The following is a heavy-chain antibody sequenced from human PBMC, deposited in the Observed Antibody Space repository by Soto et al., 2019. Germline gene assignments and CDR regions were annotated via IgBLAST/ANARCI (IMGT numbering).Heavy chain of an antibody. CDR1: GYTFTSYG. CDR3: ARGKTYYYGSGGYGELRYGMDV. V-gene: IGHV1-18*01. D-gene: IGHD3-10*01. CDR2: ISAYNGNT. Sequence: ASVKVSCKASGYTFTSYGISWVRQAPGQGLEWMGWISAYNGNTNYAQKLQGRVTMTTDTSTSTAYMELRSLRSDDTAVYYCARGKTYYYGSGGYGELRYGMDVWGQGTTVTSP. J-gene: IGHJ6*02.